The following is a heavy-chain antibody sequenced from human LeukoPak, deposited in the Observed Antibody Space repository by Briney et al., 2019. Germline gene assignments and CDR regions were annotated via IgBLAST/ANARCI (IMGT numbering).Heavy chain of an antibody. J-gene: IGHJ4*02. CDR3: ASRKLGNDY. CDR1: AASVTDYY. Sequence: PSQTLSLTCTVSAASVTDYYWSWNRQSPGKGLEWIGYIYYTGTNYNPSLKSRVTISADTSKNQYCLKLVSVTAADTAVYYCASRKLGNDYWGKGTLVTVSS. CDR2: IYYTGT. V-gene: IGHV4-59*02. D-gene: IGHD7-27*01.